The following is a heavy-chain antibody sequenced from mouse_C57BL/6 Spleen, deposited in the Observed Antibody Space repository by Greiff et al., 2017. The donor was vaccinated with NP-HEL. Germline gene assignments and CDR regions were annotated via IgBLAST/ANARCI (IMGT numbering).Heavy chain of an antibody. Sequence: VQLQQSGPELVKPGASVKISCKASGYAFSSSWMNWVKQRPGKGLEWIGRIYPGDGDTNYNGKFKGKATLTADKSSSTAYMQLSSLTSEDSAVYFCARMYYYGSNYFDYWGQGTTLTVSS. V-gene: IGHV1-82*01. J-gene: IGHJ2*01. D-gene: IGHD1-1*01. CDR1: GYAFSSSW. CDR2: IYPGDGDT. CDR3: ARMYYYGSNYFDY.